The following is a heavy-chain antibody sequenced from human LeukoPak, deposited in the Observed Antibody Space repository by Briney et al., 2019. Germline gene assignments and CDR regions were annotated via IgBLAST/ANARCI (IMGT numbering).Heavy chain of an antibody. V-gene: IGHV3-66*01. Sequence: GGSLRLSCAASGFTVSSNYMSWVRQAPGKGLEWVSVIYSGGSTYYADSVEGRFTISRDNSKNMLYLQMNSLRAEDTAVYYCARIYILTGHNWFDPWGQGTLVTVSS. CDR2: IYSGGST. CDR1: GFTVSSNY. D-gene: IGHD3-9*01. J-gene: IGHJ5*02. CDR3: ARIYILTGHNWFDP.